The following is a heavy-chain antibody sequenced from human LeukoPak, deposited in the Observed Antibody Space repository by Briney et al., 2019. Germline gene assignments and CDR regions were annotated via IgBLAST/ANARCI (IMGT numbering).Heavy chain of an antibody. J-gene: IGHJ4*02. CDR1: GFTFSSYG. CDR3: AKEGGSCYDFWSGRYFDY. Sequence: TGGSLRLSCAASGFTFSSYGMHWVRQAPGKGLEWVAVISYDGSNKYYADSVKGRFTISRDNSKNTLYLQMNSLRAEDTAVYYCAKEGGSCYDFWSGRYFDYWGQGTLVTVSS. CDR2: ISYDGSNK. D-gene: IGHD3-3*01. V-gene: IGHV3-30*18.